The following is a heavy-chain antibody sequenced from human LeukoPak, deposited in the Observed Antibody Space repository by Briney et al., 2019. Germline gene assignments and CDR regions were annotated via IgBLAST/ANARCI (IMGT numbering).Heavy chain of an antibody. V-gene: IGHV5-51*01. CDR2: IYPGDSDT. CDR1: GFTFTSYW. Sequence: GESLKISCKGSGFTFTSYWIAWVRQMPGKGLDWMGLIYPGDSDTRYSPSFQGQVTISADKSISTAYLQWSSLKASDTAMYYCARFQSYVAARPEYFDYWGQGTLVTVSS. CDR3: ARFQSYVAARPEYFDY. J-gene: IGHJ4*02. D-gene: IGHD6-6*01.